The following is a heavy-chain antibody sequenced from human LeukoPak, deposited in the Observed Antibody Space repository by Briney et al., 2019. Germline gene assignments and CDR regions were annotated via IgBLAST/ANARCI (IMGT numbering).Heavy chain of an antibody. Sequence: PSETLSLTCTVSGGSISSHYWSWIRQPPGKGLEWIGYIYYSWSTNYNPSLKSRFTISVGTAKNQFSLKLSSVTAADTAVYYCARYVVAATPDAFDIWGQGTMVTVSS. D-gene: IGHD2-15*01. CDR2: IYYSWST. CDR1: GGSISSHY. J-gene: IGHJ3*02. V-gene: IGHV4-59*11. CDR3: ARYVVAATPDAFDI.